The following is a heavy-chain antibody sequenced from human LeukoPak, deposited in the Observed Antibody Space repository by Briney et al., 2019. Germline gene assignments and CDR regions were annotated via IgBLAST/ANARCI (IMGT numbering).Heavy chain of an antibody. CDR1: GFTFSSYA. J-gene: IGHJ4*02. V-gene: IGHV3-23*01. D-gene: IGHD3-22*01. CDR3: AGGRYYDSSGEVRIDY. CDR2: ISGSGGST. Sequence: GGSLRLSCAASGFTFSSYAMSWVRQAPGKGLEWVSAISGSGGSTYYADSVKGRFTISRDNSKNTLYLQMNSLRAEDTAVYYCAGGRYYDSSGEVRIDYWGQGTLVTVSS.